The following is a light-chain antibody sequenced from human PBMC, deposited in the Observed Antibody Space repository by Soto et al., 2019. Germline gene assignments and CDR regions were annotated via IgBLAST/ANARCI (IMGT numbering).Light chain of an antibody. J-gene: IGLJ2*01. CDR2: EVS. CDR3: TSYAGSDTVV. V-gene: IGLV2-8*01. CDR1: SSDVGGYNF. Sequence: QSVLTQPPSASGSPGQSVTISCTGTSSDVGGYNFVSWYQQHPGKAPKLMIYEVSKQPSGVPDRFSGSKSDNTASLTVSGLQAGDEADYYCTSYAGSDTVVFGGGTKLTVL.